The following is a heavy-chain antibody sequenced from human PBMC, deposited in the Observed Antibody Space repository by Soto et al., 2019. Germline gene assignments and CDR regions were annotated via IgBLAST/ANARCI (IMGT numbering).Heavy chain of an antibody. CDR1: GGSISSYY. D-gene: IGHD2-21*02. Sequence: QVRLQESGPGLVKPSETLSLTSTVSGGSISSYYWSWIRQPPGKGLEWIGYMYNTGSTLYNPSLKSRVTISVATSKNQFSLKLNSVTAADTAVYYCARDLWGYCGADCYPLDVWGQGTTVTVSS. CDR3: ARDLWGYCGADCYPLDV. J-gene: IGHJ6*02. CDR2: MYNTGST. V-gene: IGHV4-59*01.